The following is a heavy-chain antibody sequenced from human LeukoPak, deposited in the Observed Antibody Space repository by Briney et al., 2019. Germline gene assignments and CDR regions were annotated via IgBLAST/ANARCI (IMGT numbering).Heavy chain of an antibody. V-gene: IGHV3-21*04. CDR2: ISTSSSYI. J-gene: IGHJ4*02. CDR3: AKSGLNRFDY. D-gene: IGHD2-15*01. Sequence: GGSLRLSCAASGFTFSSHSMIWVRQAPGKGLVWVSYISTSSSYIYYADSVKGRFTISRDNAKNLLYLQMNSPSVEDTALYYCAKSGLNRFDYWGQGTLVTVSS. CDR1: GFTFSSHS.